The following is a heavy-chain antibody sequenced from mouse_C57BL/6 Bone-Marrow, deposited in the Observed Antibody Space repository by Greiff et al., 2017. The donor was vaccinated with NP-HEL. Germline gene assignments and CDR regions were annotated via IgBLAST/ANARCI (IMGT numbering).Heavy chain of an antibody. CDR1: GYTFTDYE. CDR2: IDPETGGT. D-gene: IGHD1-1*01. V-gene: IGHV1-15*01. J-gene: IGHJ1*03. Sequence: VQLVESGAELVRPGASVTLSCKASGYTFTDYEMHWVKQTPVHGLEWIGAIDPETGGTAYNQKFKGKAILTADKSSSTAYMGLRSLTSEDSAVYYCTRWGTTVSYWYFDVWGTGTTVTVSS. CDR3: TRWGTTVSYWYFDV.